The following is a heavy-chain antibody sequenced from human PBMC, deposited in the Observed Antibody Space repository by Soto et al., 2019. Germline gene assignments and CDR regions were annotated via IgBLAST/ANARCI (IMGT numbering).Heavy chain of an antibody. CDR1: GFTISSYA. V-gene: IGHV3-21*04. Sequence: TGRSLRVSCAAAGFTISSYAMSWVRQAPGKGLEWVSSISSSSSYIYYADSVKGRFTISRDNAKNSLYLQMNSLRAEDTAVYYCARVSGSYYYGMDVWGQGTTVTV. CDR3: ARVSGSYYYGMDV. D-gene: IGHD1-26*01. CDR2: ISSSSSYI. J-gene: IGHJ6*02.